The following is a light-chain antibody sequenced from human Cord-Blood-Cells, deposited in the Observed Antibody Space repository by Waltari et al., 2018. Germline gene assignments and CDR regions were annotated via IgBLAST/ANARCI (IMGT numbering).Light chain of an antibody. CDR3: QQYGSSPWT. V-gene: IGKV3-20*01. J-gene: IGKJ1*01. CDR2: GAS. CDR1: QSVSSSY. Sequence: EIVLTQSPGTLSLSPGERATLSCRASQSVSSSYLAWYQQKPGQAPRLLIYGASSRATGNPDRFSGSWSGTDFTLTISRLEPEDFAVYYCQQYGSSPWTFGQGTKVEIK.